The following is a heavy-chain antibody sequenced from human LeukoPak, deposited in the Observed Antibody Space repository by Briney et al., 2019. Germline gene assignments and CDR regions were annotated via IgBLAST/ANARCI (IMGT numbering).Heavy chain of an antibody. CDR1: GFTLSSDW. Sequence: PGGSLRLSCVVSGFTLSSDWMSWVRQAPGKGLEWVAVIWYDGSNKYYADSVKGRFTISRDNSKNTLYLQMNSLRAEDTAVYYCARDGSVLRFLEWLSTYYFDYWGQGTLVTVSS. CDR2: IWYDGSNK. D-gene: IGHD3-3*01. CDR3: ARDGSVLRFLEWLSTYYFDY. V-gene: IGHV3-33*08. J-gene: IGHJ4*02.